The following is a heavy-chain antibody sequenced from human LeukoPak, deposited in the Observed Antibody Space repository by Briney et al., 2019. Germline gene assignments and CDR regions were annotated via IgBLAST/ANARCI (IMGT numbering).Heavy chain of an antibody. Sequence: GGSLRPSCAASGFNFTNYAMNWVRQAPGRGLEWVSLISSSGGSTYYAGSVKGRFTISRDNSKSTLYLQMNSLRAEGTAIYYCAKDGPTAIPSWFDPWGQGTLVTVSS. CDR2: ISSSGGST. CDR3: AKDGPTAIPSWFDP. J-gene: IGHJ5*02. V-gene: IGHV3-23*01. D-gene: IGHD2-21*02. CDR1: GFNFTNYA.